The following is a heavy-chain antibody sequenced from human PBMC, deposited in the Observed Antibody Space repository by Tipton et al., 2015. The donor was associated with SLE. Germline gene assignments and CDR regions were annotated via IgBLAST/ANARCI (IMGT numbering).Heavy chain of an antibody. Sequence: SLRLSCAASGFTFSDYYMSWIRQAPGKGLEWVSDISSRSSYTNYADSVKGRFTISRDNAKNSLYLQMNSLRAEDTAVYYCATDAAGGLGDAFDIWGQGTMVTVSS. J-gene: IGHJ3*02. D-gene: IGHD6-13*01. CDR3: ATDAAGGLGDAFDI. CDR1: GFTFSDYY. CDR2: ISSRSSYT. V-gene: IGHV3-11*05.